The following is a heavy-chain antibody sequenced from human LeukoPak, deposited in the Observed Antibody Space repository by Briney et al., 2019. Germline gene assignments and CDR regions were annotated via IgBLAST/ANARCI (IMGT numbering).Heavy chain of an antibody. V-gene: IGHV3-7*01. D-gene: IGHD2-2*01. Sequence: GGSLRLSCAASGFTFSSYWMSWVRQAPGKGLEWVANIKQDGSEKYYVDSVKGRFTISRDNAKNSLYLQMNSLRAEDTAVYYCARSFIVVVPAAMSPDWFDPWGQGTLVTVSS. CDR1: GFTFSSYW. CDR2: IKQDGSEK. CDR3: ARSFIVVVPAAMSPDWFDP. J-gene: IGHJ5*02.